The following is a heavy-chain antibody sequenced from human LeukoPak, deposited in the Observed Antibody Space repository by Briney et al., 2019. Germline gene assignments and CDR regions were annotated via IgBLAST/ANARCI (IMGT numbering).Heavy chain of an antibody. Sequence: SQTLSLTCTVSGGSISSGGYYWSWIRQPPGKGLEWIGYIYHSGSTNYNPSLKSRVTISVDTSKNQFSLKLSSVTAADTAVYYCARIVPFRITMVRGVITYDAFDIWGQGTMVTVPS. CDR3: ARIVPFRITMVRGVITYDAFDI. CDR1: GGSISSGGYY. D-gene: IGHD3-10*01. CDR2: IYHSGST. V-gene: IGHV4-30-2*01. J-gene: IGHJ3*02.